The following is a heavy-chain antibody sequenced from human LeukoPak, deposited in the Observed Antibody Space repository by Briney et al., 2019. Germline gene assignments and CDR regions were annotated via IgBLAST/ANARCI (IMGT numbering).Heavy chain of an antibody. Sequence: GGSLRLSCAASGFTFDDYAMHWVRQAPGKGLEWVSGISCNSGSIGYADSVKGRFTIFRDNAKNSMYLRMNSLRIEDTALYYCSKDISAGGLDVWGPGTPVTVSS. CDR2: ISCNSGSI. V-gene: IGHV3-9*01. D-gene: IGHD3-16*02. J-gene: IGHJ6*02. CDR1: GFTFDDYA. CDR3: SKDISAGGLDV.